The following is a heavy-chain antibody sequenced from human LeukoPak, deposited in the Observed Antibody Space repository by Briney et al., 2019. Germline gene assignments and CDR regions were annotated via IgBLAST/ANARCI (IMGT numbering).Heavy chain of an antibody. V-gene: IGHV4-34*01. J-gene: IGHJ6*03. CDR2: INHSGST. CDR1: GGSFSGYY. D-gene: IGHD3-3*01. Sequence: SETLSLTCAVYGGSFSGYYWSWIRQPPGKELEWIGEINHSGSTNYNPSLKSRVTISVDTSKNQFSLKLSSVTAADTAVYYCARGSPAYYDFWSGYYSRGPLPPYYMDVWGKGTTVTVSS. CDR3: ARGSPAYYDFWSGYYSRGPLPPYYMDV.